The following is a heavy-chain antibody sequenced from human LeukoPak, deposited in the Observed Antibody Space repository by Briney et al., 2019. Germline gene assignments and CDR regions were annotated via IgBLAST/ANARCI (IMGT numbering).Heavy chain of an antibody. CDR1: GGSISSYY. V-gene: IGHV4-4*07. CDR2: IYTSGST. Sequence: PSETLSLTCTVSGGSISSYYWSWIRQPAGKGLKWIGRIYTSGSTNYNPSLKSRVTMSVDTSKNQFSLKLSSVTAADTAVYYCARDPGYCSGGSCYSVVDIWGQGTMVTVSS. D-gene: IGHD2-15*01. J-gene: IGHJ3*02. CDR3: ARDPGYCSGGSCYSVVDI.